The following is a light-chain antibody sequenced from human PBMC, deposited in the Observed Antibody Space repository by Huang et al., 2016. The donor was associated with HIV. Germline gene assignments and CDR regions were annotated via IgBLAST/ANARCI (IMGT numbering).Light chain of an antibody. V-gene: IGKV3D-15*01. J-gene: IGKJ2*01. CDR2: GAS. CDR3: QQYYNWPRT. CDR1: PSVSSS. Sequence: ELVMTQSPATLSVSPGERATLSCRASPSVSSSLAWFQQKRGQAPRLLIYGASIRAKGIPARFSGSGSGTEFTLTITSLQSEDFAVYYCQQYYNWPRTFGQGTKLEIK.